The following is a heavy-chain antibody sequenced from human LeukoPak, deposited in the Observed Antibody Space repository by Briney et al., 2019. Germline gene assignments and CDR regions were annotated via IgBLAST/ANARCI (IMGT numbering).Heavy chain of an antibody. CDR3: ARRDYDILTGYYNYFDY. CDR2: IYPGDSDT. D-gene: IGHD3-9*01. CDR1: GYSFTSYW. J-gene: IGHJ4*02. Sequence: GESLKISCKGSGYSFTSYWIGWVRQMPGKGLEWMGIIYPGDSDTRYSPSSQGQVTISADKSISTAYLQWSSLKASDTAMYYCARRDYDILTGYYNYFDYWGQGTLVTVSS. V-gene: IGHV5-51*01.